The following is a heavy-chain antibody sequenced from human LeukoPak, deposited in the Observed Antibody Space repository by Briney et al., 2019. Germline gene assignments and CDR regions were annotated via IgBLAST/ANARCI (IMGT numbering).Heavy chain of an antibody. V-gene: IGHV1-3*01. CDR2: IHAGNGNT. CDR3: ARDVPYCSGGSCYSPTYAFDY. CDR1: GYTFTSYA. Sequence: GASVKVSCKASGYTFTSYAMHWVRQAPGQRLEWMGWIHAGNGNTEYSQKFQGRVTITRDTSASTAYMEVSSLRSEDTAVYYCARDVPYCSGGSCYSPTYAFDYWGQGTLVTVSS. J-gene: IGHJ4*02. D-gene: IGHD2-15*01.